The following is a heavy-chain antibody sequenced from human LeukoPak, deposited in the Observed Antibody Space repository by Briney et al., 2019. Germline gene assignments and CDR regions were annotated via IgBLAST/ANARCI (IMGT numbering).Heavy chain of an antibody. Sequence: PGGSLRLSCIASGFTFSSYSMNWVRQAPGKGLEWVSYISSSGSTIYYADSVKGRFTISRDNAKNSLYLQMNSLRAEDTAVYYCARGPLSGSYYNVKFAYWGQGTLVTVSS. CDR3: ARGPLSGSYYNVKFAY. CDR2: ISSSGSTI. V-gene: IGHV3-48*04. J-gene: IGHJ4*01. D-gene: IGHD3-10*01. CDR1: GFTFSSYS.